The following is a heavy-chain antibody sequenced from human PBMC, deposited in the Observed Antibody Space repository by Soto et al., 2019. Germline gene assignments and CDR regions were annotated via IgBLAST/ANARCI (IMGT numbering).Heavy chain of an antibody. CDR2: INWNGGST. CDR3: ARDPGYSYGTQFDY. J-gene: IGHJ4*02. V-gene: IGHV3-20*04. Sequence: EVQLVESGGGVVRPGGSLRLSCAASGFTFDDYGMSWVRQAPGQGLEWVSGINWNGGSTGYADSVKGRFAISRDNAKNSLYMQMNSLRAEDTALYYCARDPGYSYGTQFDYWGQGTLVTVSS. D-gene: IGHD5-18*01. CDR1: GFTFDDYG.